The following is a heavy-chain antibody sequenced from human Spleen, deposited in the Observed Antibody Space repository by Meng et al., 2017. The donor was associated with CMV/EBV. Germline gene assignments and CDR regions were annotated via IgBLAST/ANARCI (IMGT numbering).Heavy chain of an antibody. V-gene: IGHV3-30*02. CDR3: VRDRNYGVYLGSDY. CDR1: GFTFSDYD. CDR2: IRYDGINK. J-gene: IGHJ4*02. D-gene: IGHD4-17*01. Sequence: GESLKISCAASGFTFSDYDMHWVRQALAKGLEWVAFIRYDGINKYYADSVKGRFTVSRDNPKNTLYLQMDNLGTEDTALYYCVRDRNYGVYLGSDYWGQGTLVTVSS.